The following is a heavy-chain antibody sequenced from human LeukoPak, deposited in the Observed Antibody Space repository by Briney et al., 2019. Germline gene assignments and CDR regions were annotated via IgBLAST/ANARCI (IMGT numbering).Heavy chain of an antibody. CDR2: ISTYNGNT. V-gene: IGHV1-18*04. CDR3: ARVGTDYFDY. J-gene: IGHJ4*02. CDR1: VYTFTSYG. Sequence: ASVTVSFKCSVYTFTSYGISWVRQARGQRREWMGGISTYNGNTNYAQKLQGRVTMTTDTSTSAAYKELRSLRSDDTGVYYCARVGTDYFDYWGQGTMVTVPS. D-gene: IGHD2-21*02.